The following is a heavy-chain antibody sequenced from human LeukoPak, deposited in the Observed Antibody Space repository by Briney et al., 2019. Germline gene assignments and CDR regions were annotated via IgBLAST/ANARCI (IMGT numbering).Heavy chain of an antibody. J-gene: IGHJ6*02. Sequence: APESLSLTCAVYGGSFSGYYWRGIRQPPGKVLEWIGEINHSGSPNDHASLKSRVTISVGKSQNQFSLKLSSVTAADTAVYYCATHGYSYGKYYYYYGMDVWGQGTTVTVSS. CDR1: GGSFSGYY. CDR2: INHSGSP. CDR3: ATHGYSYGKYYYYYGMDV. D-gene: IGHD5-18*01. V-gene: IGHV4-34*01.